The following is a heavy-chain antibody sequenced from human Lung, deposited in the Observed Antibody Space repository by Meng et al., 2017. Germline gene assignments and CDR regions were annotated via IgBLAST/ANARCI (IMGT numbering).Heavy chain of an antibody. J-gene: IGHJ4*02. CDR3: ARDEDISAAGKLFGDY. V-gene: IGHV1-2*06. Sequence: QVQRVQSGAGVKKPGASVKVSCKPSGYNFPDYYIHWLRLAPGQGLEWMGHIDPKSGDTRYAQKFQGRVTMTGDTSIGTAYMELTGLRSDDTALYYCARDEDISAAGKLFGDYWGQGTLVTVSS. CDR1: GYNFPDYY. D-gene: IGHD6-13*01. CDR2: IDPKSGDT.